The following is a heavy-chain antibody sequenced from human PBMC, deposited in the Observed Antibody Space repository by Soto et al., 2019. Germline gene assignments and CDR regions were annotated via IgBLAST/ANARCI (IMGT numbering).Heavy chain of an antibody. CDR2: IYNTGTT. V-gene: IGHV4-31*03. Sequence: PSETLSLTCTVSGLSVDSGAFYWSWIRQNPGKGLEWIGYIYNTGTTFYNPSLKSRVTISVDTSKNQFSLKLNSVTAADTAVYYCARSLVESGYDYLRYYFGMDVWGQGTTVTVSS. CDR1: GLSVDSGAFY. D-gene: IGHD5-12*01. J-gene: IGHJ6*02. CDR3: ARSLVESGYDYLRYYFGMDV.